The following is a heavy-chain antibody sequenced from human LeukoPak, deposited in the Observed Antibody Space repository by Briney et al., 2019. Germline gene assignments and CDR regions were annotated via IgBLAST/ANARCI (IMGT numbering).Heavy chain of an antibody. V-gene: IGHV3-23*01. D-gene: IGHD3-10*01. CDR2: ISGSGGST. Sequence: GGSLRLSCAASGFTFSSYAMSWVRQAPGKGLEWVSAISGSGGSTYYADSVKGRFTISRDNSKNTLYLKMKSLRAEDTAVYYCAKVVRGGIGFDYWGQGTLVTVSS. CDR1: GFTFSSYA. CDR3: AKVVRGGIGFDY. J-gene: IGHJ4*02.